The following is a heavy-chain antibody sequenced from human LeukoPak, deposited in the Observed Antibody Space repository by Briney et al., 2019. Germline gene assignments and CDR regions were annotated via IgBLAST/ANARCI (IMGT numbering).Heavy chain of an antibody. D-gene: IGHD4-17*01. CDR3: ARDYGPQTTVTTLYSDY. V-gene: IGHV1-18*01. Sequence: ASVKVSCKASGYTFTTYGISWVRQAPGQGLDLMGWVSGDNGNTNYAQKFQGRVTMTSDTSTSTAYMELRSLRSDDTAVYYCARDYGPQTTVTTLYSDYWGQGTLVTVSS. CDR1: GYTFTTYG. CDR2: VSGDNGNT. J-gene: IGHJ4*02.